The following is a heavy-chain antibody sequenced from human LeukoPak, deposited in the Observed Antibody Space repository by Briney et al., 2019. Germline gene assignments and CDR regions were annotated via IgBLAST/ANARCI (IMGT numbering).Heavy chain of an antibody. CDR3: APLPGIASAGVDS. CDR1: GVTFSIYS. J-gene: IGHJ4*02. D-gene: IGHD6-13*01. CDR2: ISYDGSNK. V-gene: IGHV3-30*04. Sequence: PGRSLRLSCAASGVTFSIYSMHWVRQAPGKGLEWVTTISYDGSNKYYADSVKGRFTISRDNSKDTLYLQMTSLRVEDTAMYYCAPLPGIASAGVDSWGQGTLVTVS.